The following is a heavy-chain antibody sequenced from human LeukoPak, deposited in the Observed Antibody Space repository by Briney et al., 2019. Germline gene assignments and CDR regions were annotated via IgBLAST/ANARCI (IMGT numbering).Heavy chain of an antibody. Sequence: GASVKVSCKASGGTFSSYAISWVRQAPGQGLEWMGGLIPIFGTANYAQKFQGRVTITADESTSTAYMELSSLRSEDTAVYYCARAATVTTLVDWFDPWGQGTLVTVSS. CDR2: LIPIFGTA. J-gene: IGHJ5*02. D-gene: IGHD4-17*01. CDR1: GGTFSSYA. V-gene: IGHV1-69*13. CDR3: ARAATVTTLVDWFDP.